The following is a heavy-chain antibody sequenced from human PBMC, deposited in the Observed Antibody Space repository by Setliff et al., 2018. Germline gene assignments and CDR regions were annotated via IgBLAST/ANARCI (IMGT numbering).Heavy chain of an antibody. CDR2: IHAGSSNT. V-gene: IGHV1-3*01. CDR3: ARMSTSGPHYDY. Sequence: ASVKVSCKASGYSFSSNAFHWVRQAPGQTLEWMGWIHAGSSNTLYSQRFQDRITISRDTFATTVHMELSSLRSDDTAVYYCARMSTSGPHYDYWGQGTPVTVSS. D-gene: IGHD2-8*02. J-gene: IGHJ4*02. CDR1: GYSFSSNA.